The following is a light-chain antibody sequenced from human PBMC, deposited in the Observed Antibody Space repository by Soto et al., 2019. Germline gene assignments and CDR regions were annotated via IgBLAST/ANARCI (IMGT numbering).Light chain of an antibody. Sequence: EIVMTQSPATLSVSPGERATLSCRASQSISSNLAWYQQKPCQAPRLLIYAASTRATGLPARFSGSGSGTEFTLTISSLQSEDFAVYSCQQYNNWPLTFGQGTKVDIK. CDR1: QSISSN. V-gene: IGKV3-15*01. CDR3: QQYNNWPLT. CDR2: AAS. J-gene: IGKJ1*01.